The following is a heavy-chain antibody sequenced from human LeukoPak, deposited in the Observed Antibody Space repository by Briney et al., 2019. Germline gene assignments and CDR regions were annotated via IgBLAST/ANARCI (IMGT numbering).Heavy chain of an antibody. J-gene: IGHJ5*02. V-gene: IGHV4-4*07. CDR2: IYTSGST. D-gene: IGHD4-17*01. CDR3: ARVADYGDYVGGDWIDP. Sequence: SEALSLTCTVSGGSISSYYWSWIRQPAGKGLEWIGRIYTSGSTNYNPSLKSRVTMSVDTSENQFSLKLSSVTAADTAVYYCARVADYGDYVGGDWIDPWGQGTLVTVSS. CDR1: GGSISSYY.